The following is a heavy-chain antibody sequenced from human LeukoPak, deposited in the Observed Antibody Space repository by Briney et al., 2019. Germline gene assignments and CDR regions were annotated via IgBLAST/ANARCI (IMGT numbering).Heavy chain of an antibody. J-gene: IGHJ4*02. V-gene: IGHV5-10-1*01. CDR1: GCSFTSYW. D-gene: IGHD2-2*01. CDR2: MDPSDSYS. Sequence: PGESLRISCKGSGCSFTSYWITWVRQMPGKGLEWMGRMDPSDSYSNYSPSFQGHVTISADKSISTAYLQWSSLKASDTAMYYCARRCSSNSCPFEYWGQGTLVTVSS. CDR3: ARRCSSNSCPFEY.